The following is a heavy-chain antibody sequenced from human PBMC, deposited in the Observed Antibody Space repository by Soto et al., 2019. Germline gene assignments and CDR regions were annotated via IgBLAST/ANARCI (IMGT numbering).Heavy chain of an antibody. J-gene: IGHJ6*03. V-gene: IGHV3-73*01. Sequence: GGSLRLSCAASGFTFSGSAMHWVRQASGKGLEWVGRIRSKANSYATAYAASVKGRFTISRDDSKNTAYLQMNSLKTEDTAVYYCTRPNYGDYEDSRGYYYYYYYMDVWAKGNTVTVS. CDR3: TRPNYGDYEDSRGYYYYYYYMDV. D-gene: IGHD4-17*01. CDR1: GFTFSGSA. CDR2: IRSKANSYAT.